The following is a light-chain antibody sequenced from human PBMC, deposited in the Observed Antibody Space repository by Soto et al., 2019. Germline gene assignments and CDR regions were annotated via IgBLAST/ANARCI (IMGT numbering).Light chain of an antibody. CDR1: SSDVGSYNL. V-gene: IGLV2-23*01. Sequence: QSALTQTASVSGSPGQSITISCTGTSSDVGSYNLVSWYQQHPGKAPKLMIYEGSKRPSGVSNRFSGSKSGNTASLTISGLQGEDEADYYCCSYAGSSTYVFGTGTKVTVL. CDR2: EGS. CDR3: CSYAGSSTYV. J-gene: IGLJ1*01.